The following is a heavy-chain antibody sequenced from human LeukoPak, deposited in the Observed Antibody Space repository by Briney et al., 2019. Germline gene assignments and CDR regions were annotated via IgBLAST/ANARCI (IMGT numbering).Heavy chain of an antibody. Sequence: SETLSLTCTVSGGSISSYYWSWIRQPPGKGLEWIGYIYYSGSTNYNPSLKSRVTISVDTSKNQFSLKLSSVTAADTAVYYCARESAGTGYYYYMDVWGKGTTVTVSS. CDR2: IYYSGST. V-gene: IGHV4-59*01. CDR3: ARESAGTGYYYYMDV. D-gene: IGHD1-7*01. J-gene: IGHJ6*03. CDR1: GGSISSYY.